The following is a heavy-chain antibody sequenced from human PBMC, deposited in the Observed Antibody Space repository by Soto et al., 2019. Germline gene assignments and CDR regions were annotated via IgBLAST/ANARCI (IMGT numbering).Heavy chain of an antibody. D-gene: IGHD3-3*01. Sequence: SGPTLVNPTQTLTLTCIFSGFSLSTSGMCVTWIRQPPGKALEWLARIDLDDDKYYTTSLKTRLTIPKDTSKNQVVLTMTNMDPVDTATYYCARSQGSISFFGVTHHGMD. J-gene: IGHJ6*01. V-gene: IGHV2-70*11. CDR1: GFSLSTSGMC. CDR3: ARSQGSISFFGVTHHGMD. CDR2: IDLDDDK.